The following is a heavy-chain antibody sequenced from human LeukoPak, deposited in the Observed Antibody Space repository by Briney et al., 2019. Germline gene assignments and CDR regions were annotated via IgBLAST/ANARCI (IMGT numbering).Heavy chain of an antibody. J-gene: IGHJ4*02. Sequence: SETLSLTCAVSGGSISSYYWSWIRQPPGKGLEWIGYFYYRGSTNYNPSLKSRVTISLDTSKNQFSLRLRSVTAADTAVYYCARHSGTLGYFDYWGQGTRVTVSS. CDR2: FYYRGST. D-gene: IGHD1-14*01. V-gene: IGHV4-59*12. CDR1: GGSISSYY. CDR3: ARHSGTLGYFDY.